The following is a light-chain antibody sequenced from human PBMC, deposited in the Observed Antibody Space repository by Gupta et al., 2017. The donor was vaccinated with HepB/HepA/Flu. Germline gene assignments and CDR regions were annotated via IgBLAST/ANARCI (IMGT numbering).Light chain of an antibody. J-gene: IGLJ3*02. CDR3: LLYYGGAWV. CDR2: STN. V-gene: IGLV7-43*01. CDR1: TGAVTSSYY. Sequence: QTVVTQEPSLTVSPGGTVTLTCASSTGAVTSSYYPNWFQQKPGQAPRALIYSTNKKHAWIPARFSGSLLGGKAALTLSGVQPEDEDEYYCLLYYGGAWVFGGGTKLTVL.